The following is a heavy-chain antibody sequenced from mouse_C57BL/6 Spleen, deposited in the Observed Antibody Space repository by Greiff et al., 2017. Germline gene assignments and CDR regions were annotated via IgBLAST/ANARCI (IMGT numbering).Heavy chain of an antibody. CDR2: IWPGGGT. CDR3: ARKDDYDGVYYAMDY. J-gene: IGHJ4*01. D-gene: IGHD2-4*01. CDR1: GFSLTSYA. V-gene: IGHV2-9-1*01. Sequence: VQVVESGPGLVAPSQSLSITCTVSGFSLTSYAISWVRQPPGKGLEWLGVIWPGGGTNYNSALKSRLSISKDNSKSQVFLKMNSLQTDDTARYYCARKDDYDGVYYAMDYWGQGTSVTVSS.